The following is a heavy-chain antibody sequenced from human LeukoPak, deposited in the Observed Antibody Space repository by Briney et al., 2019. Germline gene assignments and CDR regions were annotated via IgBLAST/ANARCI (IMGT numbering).Heavy chain of an antibody. CDR3: ARLWGRDGYNSGANDY. Sequence: GRSLRLSCAASGFTFSSYAMHWVRQAPGKGLEWVAVISYDGSNKYYADSVKGRFTISRDNSKNTLYLQMNSLRAEDTAVYYCARLWGRDGYNSGANDYWGQGTPVTVSS. V-gene: IGHV3-30-3*01. D-gene: IGHD5-24*01. J-gene: IGHJ4*02. CDR2: ISYDGSNK. CDR1: GFTFSSYA.